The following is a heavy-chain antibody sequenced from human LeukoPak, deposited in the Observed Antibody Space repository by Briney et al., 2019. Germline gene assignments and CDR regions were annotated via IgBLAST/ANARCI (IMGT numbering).Heavy chain of an antibody. CDR1: GFTFSSYG. Sequence: GGSLRLSCAASGFTFSSYGMHWVRQAPGKGLEWVAVISYDGSNKYYADSVKGRFTISRGNSKNTLYLQMNSLRAEDTAVYYCAKVTHYYYGMDVWGQGTTVTVSS. V-gene: IGHV3-30*18. CDR3: AKVTHYYYGMDV. CDR2: ISYDGSNK. J-gene: IGHJ6*02.